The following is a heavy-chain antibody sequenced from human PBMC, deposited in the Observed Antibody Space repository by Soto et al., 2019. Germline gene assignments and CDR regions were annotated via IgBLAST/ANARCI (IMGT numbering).Heavy chain of an antibody. J-gene: IGHJ4*02. Sequence: EVQLVESGGVVVQPGGSLRLSCAASGFTFDDYTMHWVRQAPGKGLEWVSLISWDGGSTYYADSVKGRFTISRDNSKNSLYLQMNSLRTEDTALYYCAKDLTRDYGGNSYVFDYWGQGTLVTVSS. CDR3: AKDLTRDYGGNSYVFDY. CDR1: GFTFDDYT. V-gene: IGHV3-43*01. CDR2: ISWDGGST. D-gene: IGHD4-17*01.